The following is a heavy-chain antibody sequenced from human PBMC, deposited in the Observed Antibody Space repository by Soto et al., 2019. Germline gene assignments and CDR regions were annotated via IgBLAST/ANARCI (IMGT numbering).Heavy chain of an antibody. V-gene: IGHV1-18*01. J-gene: IGHJ6*02. D-gene: IGHD2-15*01. CDR2: ISAYNGNT. Sequence: QVQLVQSGAEVKKPGASVKVSCKASGYTFTSYGISWVRQAPGQGLEWMGWISAYNGNTNYAQKLQGRVTMNTDAGARLEGRVTMTTETSTSTAYMEVRSLRCDDKAVYYCARDLRKIWSGGSCYSGSASSYGMDLWGQGTTVTVSS. CDR3: ARDLRKIWSGGSCYSGSASSYGMDL. CDR1: GYTFTSYG.